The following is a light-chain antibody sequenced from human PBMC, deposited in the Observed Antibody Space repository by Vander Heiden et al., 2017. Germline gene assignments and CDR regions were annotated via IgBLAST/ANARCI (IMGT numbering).Light chain of an antibody. CDR1: QSISSW. Sequence: DIQMTQSPSTLSASVGDRVTITCRASQSISSWLAWYQQKPGKAPKLLIYKASSLESGVPSRFSGSGSGTEFTLTISSLQPDDFATYSCQQYNSEGTFGQGTKVEIK. CDR2: KAS. V-gene: IGKV1-5*03. CDR3: QQYNSEGT. J-gene: IGKJ1*01.